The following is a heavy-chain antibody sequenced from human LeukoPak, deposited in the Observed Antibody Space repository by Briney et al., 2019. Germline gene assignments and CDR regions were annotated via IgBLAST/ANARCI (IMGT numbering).Heavy chain of an antibody. CDR2: IYYSGST. J-gene: IGHJ5*02. CDR1: GGSISSYY. CDR3: ARDLADSKYSWFDP. V-gene: IGHV4-59*01. Sequence: KPSETLSLTCTVSGGSISSYYWSWIRQPPGKGLEWIGYIYYSGSTNYNPSLKSRVTISVDTSKNQFSLKLGSVTAADTAVYYCARDLADSKYSWFDPWGQGTLVTVSS. D-gene: IGHD6-13*01.